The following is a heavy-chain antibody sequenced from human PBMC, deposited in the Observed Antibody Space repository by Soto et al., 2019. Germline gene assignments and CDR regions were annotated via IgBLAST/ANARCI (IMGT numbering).Heavy chain of an antibody. J-gene: IGHJ6*02. V-gene: IGHV3-30-3*01. CDR1: GFTFSSYA. CDR3: ARGYYDILTGYYRVGGPGYYYGMDV. Sequence: QVQLVESGGGVVQPGRSLRLSCAASGFTFSSYAMHWVRQAPGKGLEWVAVISYDGSNKYYADSVKGRFTISRDNSKNSLYLQMKSLRAEDTAVYYCARGYYDILTGYYRVGGPGYYYGMDVWGQGTTVTVSS. D-gene: IGHD3-9*01. CDR2: ISYDGSNK.